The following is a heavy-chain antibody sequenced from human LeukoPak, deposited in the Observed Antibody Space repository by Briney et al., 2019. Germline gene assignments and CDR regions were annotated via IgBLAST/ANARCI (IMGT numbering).Heavy chain of an antibody. CDR1: GFTVSSNY. V-gene: IGHV3-23*01. D-gene: IGHD3-9*01. CDR2: ISGSGGST. J-gene: IGHJ6*02. Sequence: GGSLRLSCAASGFTVSSNYLSWVRQAPGKGLEWVSAISGSGGSTYYADSVKGRFTISRDNSKNTLYLQMNSLRAEDTAVYYCVKVLRYFMDVWGQGTTATVSS. CDR3: VKVLRYFMDV.